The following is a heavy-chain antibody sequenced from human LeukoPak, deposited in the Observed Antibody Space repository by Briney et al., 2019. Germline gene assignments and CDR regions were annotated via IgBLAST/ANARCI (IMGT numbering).Heavy chain of an antibody. CDR3: ASPYDSSGYPYYYYYGMDV. Sequence: ASVKVSCKASGGTFSSYAISWVRQAPGQGLEWMGGIIPIFGTANYAQKFQGRVTITADESTSTAYMELSSLRSEDTAVYYCASPYDSSGYPYYYYYGMDVWGQGTTVTVSS. J-gene: IGHJ6*02. V-gene: IGHV1-69*13. CDR2: IIPIFGTA. CDR1: GGTFSSYA. D-gene: IGHD3-22*01.